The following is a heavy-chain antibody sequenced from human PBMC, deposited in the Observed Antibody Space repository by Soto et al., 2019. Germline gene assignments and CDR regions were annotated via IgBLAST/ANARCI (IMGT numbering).Heavy chain of an antibody. CDR2: IRQDGSEK. Sequence: GGSLRLSCAVSGLTFRDYGVSWVRQAPGRGPEWVANIRQDGSEKYYEDSVKGRFTIFRDNAKNSLYLQMDSLRVEDTAVYYCARAFNWGQGTLVTVSS. CDR3: ARAFN. CDR1: GLTFRDYG. V-gene: IGHV3-7*01. J-gene: IGHJ4*02.